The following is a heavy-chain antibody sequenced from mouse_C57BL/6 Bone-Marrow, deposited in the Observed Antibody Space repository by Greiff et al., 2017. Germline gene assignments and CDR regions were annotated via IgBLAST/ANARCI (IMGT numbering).Heavy chain of an antibody. CDR1: GFTFSDYY. V-gene: IGHV5-12*01. CDR2: IINGGGST. Sequence: EVKVVESGGGLVQPGGSLKLSCAASGFTFSDYYMYWVRQTPEKRLEWVAYIINGGGSTYYPDTVKGRFTISRDNAKNTLYLQMSRLKSEDTAMYYCARQGGDYWGQGTTLTVSS. CDR3: ARQGGDY. J-gene: IGHJ2*01.